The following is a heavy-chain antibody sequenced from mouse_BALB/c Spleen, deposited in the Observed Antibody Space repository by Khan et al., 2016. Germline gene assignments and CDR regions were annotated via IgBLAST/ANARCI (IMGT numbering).Heavy chain of an antibody. CDR2: INPDSSKI. Sequence: EVKLLESGGGLVQPGGSLKLSCAASEFDFSRYWMSWVRQAPGKGLEWIGEINPDSSKINYTPSLKDKFIISRDNAKNTLYLQMSKVRSEDTALYYCASTFWYFDVWGAGTTVTVSS. V-gene: IGHV4-1*02. CDR1: EFDFSRYW. CDR3: ASTFWYFDV. J-gene: IGHJ1*01.